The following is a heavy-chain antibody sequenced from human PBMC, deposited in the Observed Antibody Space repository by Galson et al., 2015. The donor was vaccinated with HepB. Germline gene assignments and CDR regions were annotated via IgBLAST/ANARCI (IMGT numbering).Heavy chain of an antibody. CDR2: INPNSGGT. CDR1: GYTFTGYY. CDR3: AREGFAYCSGGSCDYYYYGMDV. V-gene: IGHV1-2*04. D-gene: IGHD2-15*01. Sequence: SVKVSCKASGYTFTGYYMHWVRQAPGQGLEWMGWINPNSGGTNYAQKFQGWVTMTRDTSISTAYMELSRLRSDDTAVYYCAREGFAYCSGGSCDYYYYGMDVWGQGTTVTVSS. J-gene: IGHJ6*02.